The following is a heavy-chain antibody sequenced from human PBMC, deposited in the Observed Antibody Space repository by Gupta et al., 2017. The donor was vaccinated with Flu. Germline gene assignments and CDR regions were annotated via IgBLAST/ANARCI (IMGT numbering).Heavy chain of an antibody. J-gene: IGHJ6*02. CDR1: GFTFDDYT. D-gene: IGHD3-9*01. CDR2: ISWDGGST. CDR3: AKDMSYDILTGYYSPYGMDV. V-gene: IGHV3-43*01. Sequence: EVQLVESGGVVVQPGGSLRLSCAASGFTFDDYTMHWVRQAPGKGLEWVSLISWDGGSTYYADSVKGRFTISRDNSKNSLYLQMNSLRTEDTALYYCAKDMSYDILTGYYSPYGMDVWGQGTTVTVSS.